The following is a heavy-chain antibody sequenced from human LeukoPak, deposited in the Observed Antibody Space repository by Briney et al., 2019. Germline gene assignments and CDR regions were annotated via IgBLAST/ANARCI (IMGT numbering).Heavy chain of an antibody. Sequence: ASVKVSCKASGYTFTSYDINWVRQATGQGLEWMGWMNPNSGNTGYAQKFQGRVTMTRNTSISTAYMELSSLRSEDAAVYYCAIRYGSGEKYYYYYYMDVWGKGTTVTVSS. CDR2: MNPNSGNT. CDR3: AIRYGSGEKYYYYYYMDV. V-gene: IGHV1-8*01. CDR1: GYTFTSYD. D-gene: IGHD3-10*01. J-gene: IGHJ6*03.